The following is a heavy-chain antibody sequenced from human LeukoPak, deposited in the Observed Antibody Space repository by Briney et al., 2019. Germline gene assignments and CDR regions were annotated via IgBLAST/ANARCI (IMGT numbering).Heavy chain of an antibody. V-gene: IGHV4-59*01. Sequence: SETLSLTCTVSGGSISSYYWSWIRQPPGKGLEWIGYIYYSGSINYNPSLKSRVTISVDTSKNQFSLKLSSVTAADTAVYYCARAPFSAIWGASGYMDVWGKGTTVTVSS. D-gene: IGHD3-16*01. CDR1: GGSISSYY. CDR2: IYYSGSI. J-gene: IGHJ6*03. CDR3: ARAPFSAIWGASGYMDV.